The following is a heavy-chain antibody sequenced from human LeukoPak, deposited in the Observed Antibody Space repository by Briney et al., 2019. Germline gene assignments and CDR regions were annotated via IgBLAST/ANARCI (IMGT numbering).Heavy chain of an antibody. V-gene: IGHV4-30-2*01. CDR3: ARVANLWFGATYAFDI. D-gene: IGHD3-10*01. J-gene: IGHJ3*02. Sequence: PSQTLSLTCAVSGGSISSGGYSWSWLRQPPGQGLEWIGEINHSGSTNYNPSLKSRVTISVDTSKNQCSLKLSSVTAADTAVYYCARVANLWFGATYAFDIWGQGTMVTVSS. CDR1: GGSISSGGYS. CDR2: INHSGST.